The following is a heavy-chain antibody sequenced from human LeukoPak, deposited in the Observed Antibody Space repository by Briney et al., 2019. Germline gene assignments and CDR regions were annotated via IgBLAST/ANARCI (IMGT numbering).Heavy chain of an antibody. D-gene: IGHD3-10*01. Sequence: GRSLTLSCAASGFTFSDYAMHWVRQAPGKGLEWVAVISFDGVRKYYVDSVKGRSIISRDNSENTLFLHMSSLRTEDTAVYYCVKERQSSGYFDSWGQGALVTVSS. J-gene: IGHJ4*02. CDR2: ISFDGVRK. V-gene: IGHV3-30*04. CDR1: GFTFSDYA. CDR3: VKERQSSGYFDS.